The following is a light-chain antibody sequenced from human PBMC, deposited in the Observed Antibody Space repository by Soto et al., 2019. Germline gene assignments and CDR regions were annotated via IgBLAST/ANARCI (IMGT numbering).Light chain of an antibody. CDR2: GNN. CDR3: QSYDSSLSGSRV. CDR1: SSNIGAGYD. Sequence: QAVVTQPPSVSGAPGQRVTIPCTGSSSNIGAGYDVHWYQQLPGTAPKLLIYGNNNRPSGVPDRFSGSKSGTSASLAITGLQAEDEADYYCQSYDSSLSGSRVFGGGTKVTVL. J-gene: IGLJ2*01. V-gene: IGLV1-40*01.